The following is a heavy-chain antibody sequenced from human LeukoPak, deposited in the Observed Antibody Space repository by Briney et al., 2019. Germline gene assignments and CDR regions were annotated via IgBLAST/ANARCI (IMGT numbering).Heavy chain of an antibody. CDR2: IYTSGST. Sequence: TSETLSLTCTVSGGSISSYYWSWIRQPAGKGLEWIGRIYTSGSTNYNPSLKSRVAMSVDTSKNQFSLKLSSVTAADAAVYYCARSLIVVYAFDIWGQGTMVTVSS. CDR3: ARSLIVVYAFDI. CDR1: GGSISSYY. J-gene: IGHJ3*02. D-gene: IGHD2-2*01. V-gene: IGHV4-4*07.